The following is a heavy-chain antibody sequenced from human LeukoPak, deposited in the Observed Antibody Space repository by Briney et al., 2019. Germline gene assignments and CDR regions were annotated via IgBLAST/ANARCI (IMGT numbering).Heavy chain of an antibody. CDR2: IHNGVNT. CDR3: ARVSGAAGWDY. CDR1: GASVSSASY. J-gene: IGHJ4*02. Sequence: SETLSLTCTVSGASVSSASYWTWIRQPPGKGVEWIAHIHNGVNTNYNPSLKSRVTISVDTSKNQFSLRLNSVTAADTAVYYCARVSGAAGWDYWGQGTLVTVSS. D-gene: IGHD1-14*01. V-gene: IGHV4-61*01.